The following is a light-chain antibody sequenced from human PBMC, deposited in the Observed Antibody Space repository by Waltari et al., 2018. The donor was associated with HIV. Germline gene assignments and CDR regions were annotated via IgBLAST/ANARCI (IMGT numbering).Light chain of an antibody. CDR2: DVT. V-gene: IGLV2-11*01. Sequence: QSALTQPRPVSGSPGQSVTISCTGTISAVGDSDYVSWYQQHPGTAPRLMIYDVTKRPSGVRDRFSGSKSGNTASLTISGLQAEDEAEYYCCSYAGAYTFWVFGGGTQLTVL. CDR3: CSYAGAYTFWV. J-gene: IGLJ3*02. CDR1: ISAVGDSDY.